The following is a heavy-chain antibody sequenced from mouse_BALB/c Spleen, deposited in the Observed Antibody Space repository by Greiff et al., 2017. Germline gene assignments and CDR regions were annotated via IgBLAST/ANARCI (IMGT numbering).Heavy chain of an antibody. J-gene: IGHJ4*01. CDR2: IDPANGNT. V-gene: IGHV14-3*02. CDR1: GFNIKDTY. Sequence: VQLKESGAELVKPGASVKLSCTASGFNIKDTYMHWVKQRPEQGLEWIGRIDPANGNTKYDPKFQGKATITADTSSNTAYLQLSSLTSEDTAVYYCAKGYDGYRFYAMDYWGQGTSVTVSS. D-gene: IGHD2-3*01. CDR3: AKGYDGYRFYAMDY.